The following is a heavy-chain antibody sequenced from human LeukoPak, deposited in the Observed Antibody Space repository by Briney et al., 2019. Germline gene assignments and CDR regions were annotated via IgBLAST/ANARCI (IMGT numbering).Heavy chain of an antibody. Sequence: GGSLRLSCVASGFTFTSDAMNWVRQAPGKGLEWVSSTVSRGTTQYADSVKGRFTVSRDTSKNTLYLRMNSLRADDTAVYYCAKCSTSAYTTGWCNWIDPWGQGTLVTVSS. CDR2: TVSRGTT. CDR3: AKCSTSAYTTGWCNWIDP. J-gene: IGHJ5*02. CDR1: GFTFTSDA. D-gene: IGHD6-19*01. V-gene: IGHV3-23*01.